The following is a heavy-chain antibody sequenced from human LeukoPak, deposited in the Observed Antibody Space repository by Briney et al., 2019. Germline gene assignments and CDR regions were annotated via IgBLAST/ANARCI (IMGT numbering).Heavy chain of an antibody. Sequence: GGSLRLSCAASGFTFSSYGMHWVRQAPGKGLEWVAVIWYDGNNKYYADFVKGRFTISRDNPKNTLYLQLNSLRAVDTAVYNCARDRGSREDGMDVWGQGTTVTVSS. V-gene: IGHV3-33*01. J-gene: IGHJ6*02. CDR2: IWYDGNNK. CDR1: GFTFSSYG. D-gene: IGHD1-26*01. CDR3: ARDRGSREDGMDV.